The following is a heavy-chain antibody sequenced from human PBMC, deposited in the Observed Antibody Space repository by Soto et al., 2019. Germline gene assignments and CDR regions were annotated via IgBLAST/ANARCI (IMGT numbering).Heavy chain of an antibody. Sequence: EVQLVESGGGLVQPGGSLRLSCAASGFTFSSHYMSWVRQAPGKGLEWVANVKQDGSETYYVDSVKGRFTISRDNAKNSLFLQMSSLRAEDTAVYYCAKDKGGSYLDVFDIWGQGTMVTVSS. D-gene: IGHD1-26*01. J-gene: IGHJ3*02. CDR1: GFTFSSHY. CDR2: VKQDGSET. CDR3: AKDKGGSYLDVFDI. V-gene: IGHV3-7*03.